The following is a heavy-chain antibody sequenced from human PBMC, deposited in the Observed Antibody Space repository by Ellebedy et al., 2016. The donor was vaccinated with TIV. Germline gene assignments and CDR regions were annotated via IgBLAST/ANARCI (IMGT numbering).Heavy chain of an antibody. CDR1: EFTFSSYA. CDR3: AKDDLLPYGSGSYYKGNYYYGMDV. CDR2: ISGSGGST. Sequence: GESLKISCAASEFTFSSYAMSWVRQAPGKGLEWVSAISGSGGSTYYADSVKGRFTISRDNSKNTLYLQMNSLRAEDTAVYYCAKDDLLPYGSGSYYKGNYYYGMDVWGQGTTVTVSS. J-gene: IGHJ6*02. V-gene: IGHV3-23*01. D-gene: IGHD3-10*01.